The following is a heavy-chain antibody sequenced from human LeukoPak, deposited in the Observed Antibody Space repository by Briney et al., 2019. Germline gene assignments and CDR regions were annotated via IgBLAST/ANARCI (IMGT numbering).Heavy chain of an antibody. Sequence: SETLSLTCTVSGGSVSRGSYYWRWTRQPPGKGLEWIGYIHHSGTTNCSPSLKSRVTISVDMSKNQFFLNLTSVTAADTAVYYCARGRLGATYWGQGTLVTVSS. V-gene: IGHV4-61*01. CDR3: ARGRLGATY. J-gene: IGHJ4*02. D-gene: IGHD1-26*01. CDR1: GGSVSRGSYY. CDR2: IHHSGTT.